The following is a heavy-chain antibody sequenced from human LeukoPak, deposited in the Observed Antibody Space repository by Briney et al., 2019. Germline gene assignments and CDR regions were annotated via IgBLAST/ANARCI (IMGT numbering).Heavy chain of an antibody. Sequence: GASVKVSCTASGYTFTSYYMHWVRQAPGQGLEWMGRINPNSGGTNYAQKFQGRVTMTRDTSISTAYMELSRPRSDDTAVYYCARSRRITMIVVVSNWFDPWGQGTLVTVSS. V-gene: IGHV1-2*06. D-gene: IGHD3-22*01. J-gene: IGHJ5*02. CDR2: INPNSGGT. CDR3: ARSRRITMIVVVSNWFDP. CDR1: GYTFTSYY.